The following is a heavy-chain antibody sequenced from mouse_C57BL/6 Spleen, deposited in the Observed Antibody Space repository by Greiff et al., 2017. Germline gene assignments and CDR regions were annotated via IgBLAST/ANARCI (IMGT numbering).Heavy chain of an antibody. D-gene: IGHD1-1*01. J-gene: IGHJ4*01. CDR3: ARHEGNPLSRYYAMDY. CDR2: FYPGSGSI. V-gene: IGHV1-62-2*01. CDR1: GYTFTEYT. Sequence: QVQLKESGAELVKPGASVKLSCKASGYTFTEYTIHWVKQRSGQGLEWIGWFYPGSGSIKYNEKFKDKATLTVDKSSSTVYMGLSRLTSEDSAVYFCARHEGNPLSRYYAMDYWGQGTSVTVSS.